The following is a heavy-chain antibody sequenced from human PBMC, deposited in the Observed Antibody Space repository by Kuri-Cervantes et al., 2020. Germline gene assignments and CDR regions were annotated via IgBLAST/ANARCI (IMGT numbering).Heavy chain of an antibody. D-gene: IGHD3-22*01. CDR1: GYTFTSYY. CDR3: ARGGGYYYDSSGTGGMDV. Sequence: ASVKVSCKASGYTFTSYYMHWVRQAPGQGLEWMGWMNPNSGNTGYAQKFQGRVTMTRNTSISTAYMELSSLRSEDTAVYYCARGGGYYYDSSGTGGMDVWGQGTTVTVSS. V-gene: IGHV1-8*02. CDR2: MNPNSGNT. J-gene: IGHJ6*02.